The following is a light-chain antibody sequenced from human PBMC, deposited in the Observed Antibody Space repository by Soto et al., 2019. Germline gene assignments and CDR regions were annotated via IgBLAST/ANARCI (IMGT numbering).Light chain of an antibody. CDR2: GAS. J-gene: IGKJ5*01. Sequence: ENALTQSPGTLSLSPGERATLSCRASQRVRSNYLAWYQQKPGQAPRLLIYGASSRATGIPDRFGGSGSETDFTLIISRLEPEDFAVYYCQQYGSSSITFGQGTRLENK. CDR3: QQYGSSSIT. CDR1: QRVRSNY. V-gene: IGKV3-20*01.